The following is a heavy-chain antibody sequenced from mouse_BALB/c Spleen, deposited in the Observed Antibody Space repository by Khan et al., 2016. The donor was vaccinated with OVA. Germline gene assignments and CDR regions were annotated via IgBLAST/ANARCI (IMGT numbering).Heavy chain of an antibody. CDR2: IDPANGFS. D-gene: IGHD2-12*01. J-gene: IGHJ1*01. Sequence: VQLKQSGTELVKPGASVKLSCTASGFNIKDTYIHWVKQRPAQGLEWIGNIDPANGFSRFDPKFQGKATITADTSSNPAYLQLSSLTSEDTAVFYGASPYYNNHEGSRDFEVWGAGTTVTASS. CDR1: GFNIKDTY. CDR3: ASPYYNNHEGSRDFEV. V-gene: IGHV14-3*02.